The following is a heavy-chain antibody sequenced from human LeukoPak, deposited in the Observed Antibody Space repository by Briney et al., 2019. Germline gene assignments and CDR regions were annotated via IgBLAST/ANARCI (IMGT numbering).Heavy chain of an antibody. D-gene: IGHD1-26*01. CDR3: ARASYVGATQPGEYFQH. V-gene: IGHV3-21*01. CDR1: GFTFSSYS. CDR2: ISSSSSYI. Sequence: GSPRLSCAASGFTFSSYSMNWVRQAPGKGLEWVSSISSSSSYIYYADSVKGRFTISRDNAKNSLYLQMNSLRAEDTAVYYCARASYVGATQPGEYFQHWGQGTLVTVSS. J-gene: IGHJ1*01.